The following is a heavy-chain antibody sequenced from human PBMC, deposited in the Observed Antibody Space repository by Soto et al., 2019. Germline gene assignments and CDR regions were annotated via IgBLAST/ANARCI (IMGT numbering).Heavy chain of an antibody. CDR2: IYYSGST. CDR1: GGSISSYY. D-gene: IGHD4-17*01. J-gene: IGHJ4*02. CDR3: ARTTAVPNTLRSRYFFDY. V-gene: IGHV4-59*01. Sequence: SETLSLTCTVSGGSISSYYWSWIRQPPGKGLEWIGYIYYSGSTNYNPSLKSRVTISVDMSKNQFSLRLSSVTTADTALYYCARTTAVPNTLRSRYFFDYWGQGTLVTVSS.